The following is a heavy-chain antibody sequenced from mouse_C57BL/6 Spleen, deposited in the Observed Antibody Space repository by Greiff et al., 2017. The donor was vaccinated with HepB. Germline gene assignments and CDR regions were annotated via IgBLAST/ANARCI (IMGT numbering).Heavy chain of an antibody. CDR3: ARSGTYGSSLNWYFDV. J-gene: IGHJ1*03. CDR2: IYPRSGNT. V-gene: IGHV1-81*01. D-gene: IGHD1-1*01. Sequence: QVQLQQPGAELARPGASVKLSCKASGYTFTSYGISWVKQRTGQGLEWIGEIYPRSGNTYYNEKFKGKATLTADKSSSTAYMELRSLTSEDSAVYFCARSGTYGSSLNWYFDVWGTGTTVTVSS. CDR1: GYTFTSYG.